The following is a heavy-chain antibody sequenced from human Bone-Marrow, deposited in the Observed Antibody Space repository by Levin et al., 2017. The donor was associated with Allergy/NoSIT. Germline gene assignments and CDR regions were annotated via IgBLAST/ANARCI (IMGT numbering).Heavy chain of an antibody. CDR1: GYTFDSYG. Sequence: AASVKVSCQASGYTFDSYGVSWVRQAPGQGLEWMGWISPYTGNTYYSEKFQGRVTMTTDTSTRTAYMELRSLRSDDTAVYYCARLLGYCTRITCQGIGVGGMDVWGQGTTVTV. CDR2: ISPYTGNT. CDR3: ARLLGYCTRITCQGIGVGGMDV. J-gene: IGHJ6*02. D-gene: IGHD2-8*01. V-gene: IGHV1-18*01.